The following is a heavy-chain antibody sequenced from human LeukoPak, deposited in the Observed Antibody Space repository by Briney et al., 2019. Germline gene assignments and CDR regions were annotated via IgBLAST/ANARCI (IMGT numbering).Heavy chain of an antibody. CDR2: IIPIFGTA. CDR3: ARGTYSNYEGWFDP. Sequence: SVKVSRKASGGTFSSYAISWVRQAPGQGLEWMGGIIPIFGTANYAQKFQGRVTITADESTSTAYMELSSLRSEDTAVYYCARGTYSNYEGWFDPWGQGTLVTVSS. V-gene: IGHV1-69*13. CDR1: GGTFSSYA. J-gene: IGHJ5*02. D-gene: IGHD4-11*01.